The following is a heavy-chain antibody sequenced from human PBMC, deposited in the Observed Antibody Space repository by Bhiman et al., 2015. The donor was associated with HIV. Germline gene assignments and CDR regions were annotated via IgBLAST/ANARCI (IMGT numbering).Heavy chain of an antibody. J-gene: IGHJ4*02. V-gene: IGHV3-7*01. CDR2: INEDGSEK. CDR1: GFTLSNYW. CDR3: AREVNYRSTWYMITGGLNY. Sequence: EVQLEESGGGLVQPGGSLRLSCAAYGFTLSNYWMSWVRQAPGKGLEWVANINEDGSEKNYVDSVKGRFTISRDSAKNSLYLQMNSLRTEDSAVYYCAREVNYRSTWYMITGGLNYWGQGTLVTVSS. D-gene: IGHD6-13*01.